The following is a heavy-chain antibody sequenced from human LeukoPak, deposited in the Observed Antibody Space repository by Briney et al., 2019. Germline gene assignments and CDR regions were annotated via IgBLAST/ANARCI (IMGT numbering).Heavy chain of an antibody. V-gene: IGHV4-39*01. CDR2: IYYSGST. CDR3: ARPGTGLGFDY. CDR1: GGSISSSSYY. Sequence: PSETLSLTCTVSGGSISSSSYYWGWIRQPPGKGLEWIGSIYYSGSTYYNPSLKSRVTISVDTSKNQFSLKLSSVTAADTAVYYCARPGTGLGFDYWGQGTRVTVSS. D-gene: IGHD1-1*01. J-gene: IGHJ4*02.